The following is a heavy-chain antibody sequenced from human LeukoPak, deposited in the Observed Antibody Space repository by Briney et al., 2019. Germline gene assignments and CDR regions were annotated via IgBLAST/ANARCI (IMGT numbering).Heavy chain of an antibody. CDR2: ISSSGSHI. V-gene: IGHV3-21*04. Sequence: GGSLRLSCEASGFNFTRFTFNWVRQTPGKGPELVCHISSSGSHIKYVDSVKGRFTISRDNSKNTLYLQMNSLRAEDTAQYFCARDPNGDYIGAFEFWGRGTVVTVSS. D-gene: IGHD4-17*01. J-gene: IGHJ3*01. CDR3: ARDPNGDYIGAFEF. CDR1: GFNFTRFT.